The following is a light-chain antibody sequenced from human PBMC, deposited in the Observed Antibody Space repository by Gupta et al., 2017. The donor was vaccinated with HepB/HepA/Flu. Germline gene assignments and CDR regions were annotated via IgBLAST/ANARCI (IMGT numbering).Light chain of an antibody. V-gene: IGKV1-5*03. CDR2: KAS. CDR1: ESISSW. J-gene: IGKJ1*01. CDR3: QQESNYSWT. Sequence: DIQMTQSPSTLSASVGDRVTITCRASESISSWLAWYQQKPGKAPKLLIYKASSLESGVPSRFSGSGSGTXFTLTIXSLQPDDFASYSCQQESNYSWTFGXGTKVEIK.